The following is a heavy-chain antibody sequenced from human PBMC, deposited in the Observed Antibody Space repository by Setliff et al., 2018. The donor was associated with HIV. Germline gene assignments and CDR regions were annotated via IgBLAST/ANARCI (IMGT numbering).Heavy chain of an antibody. J-gene: IGHJ6*03. V-gene: IGHV3-74*01. D-gene: IGHD3-9*01. Sequence: RLSCAASGFTFRSYWMHWVRQAPGKGLVWVSRINTDGSDTNYADSVKGRFIISRDNTKNTVYLQMNRLRVEDTAVYYCVREGWTLLRYVDWLLSYMDVWGKGTTVTVSS. CDR3: VREGWTLLRYVDWLLSYMDV. CDR1: GFTFRSYW. CDR2: INTDGSDT.